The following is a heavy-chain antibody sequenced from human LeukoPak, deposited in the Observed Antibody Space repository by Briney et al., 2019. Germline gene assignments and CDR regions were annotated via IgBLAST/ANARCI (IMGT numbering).Heavy chain of an antibody. CDR1: GFTFSSYA. V-gene: IGHV3-23*01. J-gene: IGHJ4*02. CDR2: ISGSGGST. D-gene: IGHD3-9*01. Sequence: QPGGSLLLSCAASGFTFSSYAMSWVRQAPGKGLEWVSAISGSGGSTYYADSVKGRFTISRDNSKNTLYLQMNSLRAEDTAVYYCATTSYDILGYHDYWGQGTLVTVSS. CDR3: ATTSYDILGYHDY.